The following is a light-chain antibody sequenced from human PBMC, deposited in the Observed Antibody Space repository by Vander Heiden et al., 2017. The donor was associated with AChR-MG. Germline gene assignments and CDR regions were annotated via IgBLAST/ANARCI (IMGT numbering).Light chain of an antibody. V-gene: IGLV1-47*01. Sequence: SVLTQPPSASGTPGQTVTHSCSARSSSSASNYVYWYQQPPGTAPKLLIYRDNHRPSGVPDRFSASKSGTSASLAISGLRAEDAADYFCAAWDDGRRWLFGGGTKLTGL. CDR2: RDN. J-gene: IGLJ3*02. CDR3: AAWDDGRRWL. CDR1: SSSSASNY.